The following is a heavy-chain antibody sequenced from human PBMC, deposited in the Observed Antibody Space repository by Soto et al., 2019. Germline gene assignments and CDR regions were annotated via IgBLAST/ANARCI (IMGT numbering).Heavy chain of an antibody. J-gene: IGHJ4*01. CDR2: IYYSGST. CDR3: ARGRGITPDYFDY. Sequence: SETLSLTCTVSGGSISSSSYYWGWIRQPPGKGLEWIAYIYYSGSTNYNPSFKSRVTTSVDTSKNQFSLNLSSVTAADTAVYYCARGRGITPDYFDYWGHGTLVT. CDR1: GGSISSSSYY. V-gene: IGHV4-61*05. D-gene: IGHD3-10*01.